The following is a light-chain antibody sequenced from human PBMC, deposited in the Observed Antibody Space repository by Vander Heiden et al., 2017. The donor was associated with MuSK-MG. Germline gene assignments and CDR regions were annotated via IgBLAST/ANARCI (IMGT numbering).Light chain of an antibody. CDR2: DAS. CDR3: QQCYNWPLT. V-gene: IGKV3-11*01. Sequence: EIVLTHSPLTLSLSPGERATLSCSASQSVRTYLAWYQQKTGQAPRLLIYDASNRATGIPARFSGSGSGTDFTLTISSLEPEDFAVYYCQQCYNWPLTFGGGTKVEIK. J-gene: IGKJ4*01. CDR1: QSVRTY.